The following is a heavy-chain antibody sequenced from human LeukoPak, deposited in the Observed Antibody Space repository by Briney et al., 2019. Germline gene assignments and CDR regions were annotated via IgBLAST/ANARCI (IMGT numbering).Heavy chain of an antibody. J-gene: IGHJ4*02. V-gene: IGHV3-7*01. CDR1: GFTFNNYW. D-gene: IGHD6-19*01. Sequence: GGSLRLSCVASGFTFNNYWMDWVRQAPGKGLEWVASIKPDGSQKNYVDSVKGRFTISRDNAENSLYLQMNSLRAEDTAVYYCARRSVAGSLDYWGQGTLVTVSS. CDR2: IKPDGSQK. CDR3: ARRSVAGSLDY.